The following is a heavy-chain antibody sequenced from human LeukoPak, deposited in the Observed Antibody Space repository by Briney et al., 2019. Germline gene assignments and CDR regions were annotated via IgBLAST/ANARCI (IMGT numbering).Heavy chain of an antibody. CDR3: ARGPNKSDGGNSGSAWFDP. CDR2: MNPNSGNT. Sequence: GASVKVSCKPSVYTFTTYDINWVRQATGQGLAWMGWMNPNSGNTGYAQKFQGRVTMTRNTSISTAYMELSSLRSEDTAVYYCARGPNKSDGGNSGSAWFDPWGQGTLVTVSS. D-gene: IGHD4-23*01. CDR1: VYTFTTYD. J-gene: IGHJ5*02. V-gene: IGHV1-8*01.